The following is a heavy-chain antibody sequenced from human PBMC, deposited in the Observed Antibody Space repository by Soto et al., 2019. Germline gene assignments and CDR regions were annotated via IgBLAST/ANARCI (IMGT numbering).Heavy chain of an antibody. CDR2: IIPIFGTA. CDR1: GGTFSSYA. D-gene: IGHD3-22*01. CDR3: ARGGRDYYDSSGYCDWFDP. J-gene: IGHJ5*02. Sequence: ASVKVSCKASGGTFSSYAISWVRQAPGQGLEWMGGIIPIFGTANYAQKFQGRVTTTADESTSTAYMELSSLRSEDTAVYYCARGGRDYYDSSGYCDWFDPWGQGTLVTVSS. V-gene: IGHV1-69*13.